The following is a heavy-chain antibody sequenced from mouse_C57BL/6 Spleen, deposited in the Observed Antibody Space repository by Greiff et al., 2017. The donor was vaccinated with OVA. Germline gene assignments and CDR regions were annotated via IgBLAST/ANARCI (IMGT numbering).Heavy chain of an antibody. CDR1: GYSITSGYY. CDR2: ISYDGSN. D-gene: IGHD2-3*01. J-gene: IGHJ4*01. Sequence: EVQLVESGPGLVKPSQSLSLTCSVTGYSITSGYYWNWIRQFPGNKLEWMGYISYDGSNNYNPSLKNRISITRDTSKNQFFLKLNSVTTEDTATYYCASSGWLLPGYWGQGTSVTVSS. CDR3: ASSGWLLPGY. V-gene: IGHV3-6*01.